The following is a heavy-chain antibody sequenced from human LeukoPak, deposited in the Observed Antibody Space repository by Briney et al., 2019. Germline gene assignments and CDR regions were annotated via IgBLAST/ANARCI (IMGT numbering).Heavy chain of an antibody. D-gene: IGHD3-3*01. V-gene: IGHV4-34*01. CDR1: GGSSSGYY. CDR2: INHSGST. J-gene: IGHJ5*02. CDR3: ARGGNDYDFWSGYYDNNWFDP. Sequence: SETLSLTCAVYGGSSSGYYWSWIRQPPGKGLEWIGEINHSGSTNYNPSLKSRVTISVDTSKNQFSLKLSSVTAADTAVYYCARGGNDYDFWSGYYDNNWFDPWGQGTLVTVSS.